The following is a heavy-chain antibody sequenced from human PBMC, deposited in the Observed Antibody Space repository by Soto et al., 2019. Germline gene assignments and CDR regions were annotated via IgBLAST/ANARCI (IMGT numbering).Heavy chain of an antibody. CDR3: AGFCSGGSGYPGYYYGMDV. Sequence: SVKVSCKASGGTFGSYAISWVRQAPGQGLEWMGGIIPIFGTANYAQKFQGRVTITADKSTSTAYMELSSLRSEDTAVYYCAGFCSGGSGYPGYYYGMDVWGQGTTVTVSS. CDR2: IIPIFGTA. CDR1: GGTFGSYA. J-gene: IGHJ6*02. V-gene: IGHV1-69*06. D-gene: IGHD2-15*01.